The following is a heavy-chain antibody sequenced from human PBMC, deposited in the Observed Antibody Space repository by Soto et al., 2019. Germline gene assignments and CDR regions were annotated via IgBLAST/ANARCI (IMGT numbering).Heavy chain of an antibody. CDR1: GFAFSSYW. J-gene: IGHJ4*02. Sequence: EVQLVESGGGLGQPGGSLRLSCAASGFAFSSYWMHWVRQVPGKGLVWVSRINGDGSSTSYADSVKGRFIISRDNAENTLYLHMNSLRVEDSALYYFVRTDYGARGDHWGKGALVTVSS. V-gene: IGHV3-74*01. CDR2: INGDGSST. D-gene: IGHD4-17*01. CDR3: VRTDYGARGDH.